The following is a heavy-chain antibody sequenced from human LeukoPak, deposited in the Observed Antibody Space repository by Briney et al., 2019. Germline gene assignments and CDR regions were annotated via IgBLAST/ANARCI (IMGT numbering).Heavy chain of an antibody. CDR3: ARQGLDYGSGSYSPLGY. D-gene: IGHD3-10*01. V-gene: IGHV4-39*07. J-gene: IGHJ4*02. CDR1: GGSISSSSYY. CDR2: IYYSGST. Sequence: PSETLSLTCTVSGGSISSSSYYWGWIHQPPGKGLEWIGSIYYSGSTYYNPSLKSRVTISVDTSKNQFSLKLSSVTAADTAVYYCARQGLDYGSGSYSPLGYWGQGTLVTVSS.